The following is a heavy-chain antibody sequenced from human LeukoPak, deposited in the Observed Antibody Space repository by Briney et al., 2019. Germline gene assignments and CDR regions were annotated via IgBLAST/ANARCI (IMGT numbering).Heavy chain of an antibody. V-gene: IGHV3-74*01. J-gene: IGHJ4*02. CDR3: ARLDYGGNSDPLGDY. CDR1: GFTFSSYW. Sequence: PGGSLRLSCGASGFTFSSYWMHWVRQAPGKGPVWVSRINFDGTTTTYADSVEGRFTISRDNAKKTLYLQMNSLRAEDTAVYYCARLDYGGNSDPLGDYWGQGTLVTVPS. CDR2: INFDGTTT. D-gene: IGHD4-23*01.